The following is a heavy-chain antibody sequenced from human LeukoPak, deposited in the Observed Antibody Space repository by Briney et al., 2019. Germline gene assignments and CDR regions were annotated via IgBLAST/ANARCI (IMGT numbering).Heavy chain of an antibody. J-gene: IGHJ4*02. CDR1: GGSMSPYH. CDR2: IYYSGST. D-gene: IGHD6-19*01. CDR3: AVSGRFNY. Sequence: SETLSLTCTVSGGSMSPYHWGWIRQPPGKGLEWTGYIYYSGSTNYNPSLNSRVTISVDTSKNQFSLRLSSVTAADTAIYARAVSGRFNYWGQGTLVTVSS. V-gene: IGHV4-59*08.